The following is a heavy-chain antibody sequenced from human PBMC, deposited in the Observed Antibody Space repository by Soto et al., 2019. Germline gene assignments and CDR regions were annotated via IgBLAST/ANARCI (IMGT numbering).Heavy chain of an antibody. Sequence: PSETLSLTCTVSGGSISSYYWSWIRQPPGKGLEWIGYIYYSGSTNYNPSLKSRVTISVDTSKNQFSLKLSSVTAADTAVYYCARAVWDCSSTSCYRNYYYYYMDVWGKGTTVTVSS. J-gene: IGHJ6*03. CDR1: GGSISSYY. CDR2: IYYSGST. V-gene: IGHV4-59*01. D-gene: IGHD2-2*01. CDR3: ARAVWDCSSTSCYRNYYYYYMDV.